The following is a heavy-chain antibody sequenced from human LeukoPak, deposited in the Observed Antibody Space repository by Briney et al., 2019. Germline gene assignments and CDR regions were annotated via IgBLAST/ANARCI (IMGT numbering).Heavy chain of an antibody. CDR2: IIPILGIA. CDR1: GGTLSSYT. Sequence: SVKVSCKASGGTLSSYTISWVRQAPGQGLEWMGRIIPILGIANYAQKFQGRVTITADKSTSTAYMELSSLRSEDTAVYYCARGQGSGWYNGGDAFDIWGQGTMVTVSS. V-gene: IGHV1-69*02. J-gene: IGHJ3*02. CDR3: ARGQGSGWYNGGDAFDI. D-gene: IGHD6-19*01.